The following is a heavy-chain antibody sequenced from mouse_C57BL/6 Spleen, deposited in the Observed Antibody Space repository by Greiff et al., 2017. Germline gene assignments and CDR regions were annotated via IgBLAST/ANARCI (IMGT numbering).Heavy chain of an antibody. V-gene: IGHV1-81*01. CDR1: GYTFTSYG. J-gene: IGHJ3*01. D-gene: IGHD1-3*01. CDR2: IYPRSGNT. Sequence: QVHVKQSGAELARPGASVKLSCKASGYTFTSYGISWVKQRTGQGLEWIGEIYPRSGNTYYNEKLKGKATLTADKSSSTAYMELRSLTSEDSAVYFCARWALYDPFAYWGQGTLVTVSA. CDR3: ARWALYDPFAY.